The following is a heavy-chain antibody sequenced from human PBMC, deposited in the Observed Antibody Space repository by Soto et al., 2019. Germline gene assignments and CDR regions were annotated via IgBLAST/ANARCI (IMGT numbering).Heavy chain of an antibody. D-gene: IGHD3-3*01. CDR2: IIPIFGTA. J-gene: IGHJ6*02. CDR3: ARDGITIFGVVIIVSYYGMDV. V-gene: IGHV1-69*13. Sequence: ASVKVSCKASGGTFSSYAISWVRQAPGQGLEWMGGIIPIFGTANYAQKFQGRVTITADESTSTAYMELSSLRSEDTAVYYCARDGITIFGVVIIVSYYGMDVWGQGTTVTVSS. CDR1: GGTFSSYA.